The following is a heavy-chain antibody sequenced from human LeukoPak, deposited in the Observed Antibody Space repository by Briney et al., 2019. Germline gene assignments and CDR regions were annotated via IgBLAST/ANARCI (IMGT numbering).Heavy chain of an antibody. CDR2: IYTSGST. CDR1: GGSISSYY. D-gene: IGHD3-3*01. CDR3: ARGALTIFDADYGMDV. Sequence: SETLSLTCTVSGGSISSYYWSWLPQPAGKGLEWFGRIYTSGSTNYNPSLKSRVTMSVDTSKNQFSLKLSSVTAADTAVYYCARGALTIFDADYGMDVWGQGTTVTVSS. V-gene: IGHV4-4*07. J-gene: IGHJ6*02.